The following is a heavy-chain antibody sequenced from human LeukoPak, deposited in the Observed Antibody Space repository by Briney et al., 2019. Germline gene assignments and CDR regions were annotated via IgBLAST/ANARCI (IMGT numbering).Heavy chain of an antibody. CDR1: NYSISNSLY. CDR2: IYRSGST. CDR3: ARGRSGYGGNSGIASCDY. D-gene: IGHD4-23*01. Sequence: SEPLSLTCSGSNYSISNSLYWGWLRQPPGKGLEWIGSIYRSGSTYYNPSLKSRVTISVDTSNNQFSLKVRSVTAADTAVYYCARGRSGYGGNSGIASCDYWGQGTLVAVSS. V-gene: IGHV4-38-2*02. J-gene: IGHJ4*02.